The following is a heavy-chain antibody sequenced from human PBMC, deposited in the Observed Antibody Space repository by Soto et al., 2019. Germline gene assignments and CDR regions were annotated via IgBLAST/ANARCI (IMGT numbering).Heavy chain of an antibody. CDR2: INAGNGNT. D-gene: IGHD3-10*01. Sequence: QVQRVQSGAEVKKPGASVKVSCKASRYTFTTYAIHWVRQAPGQRLEWMGWINAGNGNTKFSQKFQGRVTITMDTSASTAYMELSSLRSEDTAVYYCAREAPYLGSGIYGDGMDVWGQGTTVTVSS. CDR1: RYTFTTYA. V-gene: IGHV1-3*01. CDR3: AREAPYLGSGIYGDGMDV. J-gene: IGHJ6*02.